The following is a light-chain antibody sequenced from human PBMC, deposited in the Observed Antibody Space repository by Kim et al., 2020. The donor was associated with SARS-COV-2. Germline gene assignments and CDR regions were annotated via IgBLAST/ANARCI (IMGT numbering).Light chain of an antibody. CDR1: TIGSKS. J-gene: IGLJ2*01. V-gene: IGLV3-21*04. Sequence: PGQTARITCGGNTIGSKSVHWYQQKPGQAPVLVIYYDSDRPSGIPERFSGSNSGNTATLTISRVEAGDEADYYCQVWDSSSDHPRVFGGGTQLTVL. CDR2: YDS. CDR3: QVWDSSSDHPRV.